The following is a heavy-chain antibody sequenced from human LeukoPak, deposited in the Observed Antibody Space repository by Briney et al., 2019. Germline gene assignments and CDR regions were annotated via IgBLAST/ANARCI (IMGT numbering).Heavy chain of an antibody. Sequence: GGSLRLSCAASGFTFSSYSMNWVRQAPGKGLEWVSSISTSSSYIYYADSVKGRFIISRDNSKNTLYLQMNSLRPEDTAVYYCAKDREFRDIVVVVAAMTHWGQGTLVTVSS. D-gene: IGHD2-15*01. J-gene: IGHJ4*02. CDR1: GFTFSSYS. CDR3: AKDREFRDIVVVVAAMTH. CDR2: ISTSSSYI. V-gene: IGHV3-21*01.